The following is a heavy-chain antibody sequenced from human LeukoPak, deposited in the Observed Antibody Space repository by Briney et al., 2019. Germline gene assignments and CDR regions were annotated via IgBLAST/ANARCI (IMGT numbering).Heavy chain of an antibody. D-gene: IGHD3-10*01. CDR2: IYYSGST. Sequence: SETLSLACTVSGGSISSSGYYWGWIRQPPGKGLEWIGSIYYSGSTYYNPSLKSRVTISVDTSKNQFSLKLSSVTAADTAVYYCASSVSAGITMVRGVIFDYWGQGTLVTVSS. CDR1: GGSISSSGYY. V-gene: IGHV4-39*07. J-gene: IGHJ4*02. CDR3: ASSVSAGITMVRGVIFDY.